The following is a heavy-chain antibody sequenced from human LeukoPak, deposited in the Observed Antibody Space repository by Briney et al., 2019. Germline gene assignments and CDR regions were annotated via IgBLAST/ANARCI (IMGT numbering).Heavy chain of an antibody. J-gene: IGHJ6*02. Sequence: GASVKVSCKASGYTFTDCYIHWVRQAPGQGLEWMGWLNPNGGGAKFAQKFQGRVTMTRDTSISTAYMELSRLRSEDTAVYYCTRGPITIFGVVIILRRTNYYYYGMDVWGQGTTVTVSS. CDR1: GYTFTDCY. CDR3: TRGPITIFGVVIILRRTNYYYYGMDV. V-gene: IGHV1-2*02. CDR2: LNPNGGGA. D-gene: IGHD3-3*01.